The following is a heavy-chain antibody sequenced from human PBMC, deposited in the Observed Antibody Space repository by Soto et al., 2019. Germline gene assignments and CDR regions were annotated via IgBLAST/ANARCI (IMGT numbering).Heavy chain of an antibody. Sequence: GSLRLSCAASGFIFSSYAMSWVRQAPGKGLEWVSVICGDGDGTYYADSVKGRFTVSRDNSKNTLYLQMNSLRAEDTAVYYCAKASGGTCYSSSHCWGQGTLVTVSS. CDR2: ICGDGDGT. D-gene: IGHD2-15*01. CDR1: GFIFSSYA. CDR3: AKASGGTCYSSSHC. V-gene: IGHV3-23*01. J-gene: IGHJ4*02.